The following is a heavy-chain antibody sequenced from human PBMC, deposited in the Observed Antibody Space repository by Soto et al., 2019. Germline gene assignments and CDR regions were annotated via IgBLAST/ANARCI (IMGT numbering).Heavy chain of an antibody. CDR3: ARGKPGAAYYYDSSGSDFDY. CDR2: INPNSGGT. V-gene: IGHV1-2*04. J-gene: IGHJ4*02. CDR1: GYTFTGYY. Sequence: GASVKVSCKASGYTFTGYYMHWVRQAPGQGLEWMGWINPNSGGTNYAQKFQGWVTMTRDTSISTAYMELSRLRSDDTAVYYCARGKPGAAYYYDSSGSDFDYWGQGTLVTVSS. D-gene: IGHD3-22*01.